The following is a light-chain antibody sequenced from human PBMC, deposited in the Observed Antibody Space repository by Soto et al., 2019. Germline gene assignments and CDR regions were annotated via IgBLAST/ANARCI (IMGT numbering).Light chain of an antibody. J-gene: IGKJ4*01. CDR2: KAS. CDR3: QHYNSYPVT. Sequence: DIQMTQSPSTLSASVGDRVTITCRASQSISSWLAWYQQKPGKAPKLLIYKASTLESGVPSRFSSSGSGTEFTLTISSLQPDDFATYYCQHYNSYPVTFGGGTKVEIK. V-gene: IGKV1-5*03. CDR1: QSISSW.